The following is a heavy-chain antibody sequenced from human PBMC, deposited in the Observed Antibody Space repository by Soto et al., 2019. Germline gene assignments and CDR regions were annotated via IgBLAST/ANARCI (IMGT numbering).Heavy chain of an antibody. D-gene: IGHD3-22*01. CDR3: ARLLYDSRGYYYFDL. CDR1: GGSISSGGYY. J-gene: IGHJ4*02. Sequence: SETLSLTCTVSGGSISSGGYYWSWIRQHPGKGLEWIGYIYYSGSTYYNPSLKNRVTMSVDTSKNQFSLKLSSVTAADSALFYCARLLYDSRGYYYFDLWGQGTLVTVSS. V-gene: IGHV4-31*03. CDR2: IYYSGST.